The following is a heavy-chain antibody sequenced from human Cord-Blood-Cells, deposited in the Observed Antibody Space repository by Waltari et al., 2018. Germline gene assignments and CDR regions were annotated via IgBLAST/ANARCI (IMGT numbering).Heavy chain of an antibody. CDR2: IKQDGSEK. CDR3: ARDNKQQLVPGDY. CDR1: GSTFSSYW. Sequence: EVQLVESGGGLVQPGGSLRLSCAASGSTFSSYWMSWVRQAPGKGLEWVANIKQDGSEKYYVDSVKGRFTISRDNAKNSLYLQMNSLRAEDTAVYYCARDNKQQLVPGDYWGQGTLVTVSS. J-gene: IGHJ4*02. D-gene: IGHD6-13*01. V-gene: IGHV3-7*01.